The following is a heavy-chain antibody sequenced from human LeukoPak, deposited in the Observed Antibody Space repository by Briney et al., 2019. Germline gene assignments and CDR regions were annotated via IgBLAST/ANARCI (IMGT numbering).Heavy chain of an antibody. D-gene: IGHD6-13*01. CDR3: AKDRIAAPGTSFDC. J-gene: IGHJ4*02. V-gene: IGHV3-23*01. Sequence: GGSLRLSCVASGFTFSSYAMSWVRQAPGKGLEWVSTISGSGGSTYSADSVKGRFTISRDNSKNTLYLQMNSLRAEDTAVYYCAKDRIAAPGTSFDCWGQGTLVTVSS. CDR1: GFTFSSYA. CDR2: ISGSGGST.